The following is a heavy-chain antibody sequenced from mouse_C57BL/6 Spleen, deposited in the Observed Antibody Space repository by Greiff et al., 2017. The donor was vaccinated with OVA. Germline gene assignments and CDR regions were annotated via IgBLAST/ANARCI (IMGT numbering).Heavy chain of an antibody. CDR2: ISSGRSTI. V-gene: IGHV5-17*01. CDR1: GFTFSDYG. D-gene: IGHD2-3*01. J-gene: IGHJ3*01. CDR3: AKGIYDSWFAY. Sequence: EVQLVESGGGLVKPGGSLKLSCAASGFTFSDYGMHWVRQAPEKGLEWVAYISSGRSTIYYADTVKGRFTISRDNSKNTLFLQMTSLRSEDTAMYYCAKGIYDSWFAYWGQGTLVTVSA.